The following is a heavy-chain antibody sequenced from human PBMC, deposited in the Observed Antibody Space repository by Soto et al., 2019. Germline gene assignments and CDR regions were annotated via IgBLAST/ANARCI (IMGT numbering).Heavy chain of an antibody. J-gene: IGHJ6*02. CDR2: IYYSGST. D-gene: IGHD4-17*01. CDR3: AREYVDPTGYYYYGMDV. Sequence: SETLSLTCTVSGGSISSGDYYWSWIRQPPGKGLEWIGYIYYSGSTYYNPSLKSRVTISVDTSKNQFSLKLSSVTAADTAVYYCAREYVDPTGYYYYGMDVWGQGTTVTVSS. CDR1: GGSISSGDYY. V-gene: IGHV4-30-4*01.